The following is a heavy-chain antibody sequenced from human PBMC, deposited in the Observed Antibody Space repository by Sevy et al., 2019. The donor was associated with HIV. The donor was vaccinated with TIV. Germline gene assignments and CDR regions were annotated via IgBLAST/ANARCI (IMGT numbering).Heavy chain of an antibody. CDR1: GGSISSSSYY. CDR2: IYYGGST. J-gene: IGHJ6*02. V-gene: IGHV4-39*01. Sequence: SETLSITCTVSGGSISSSSYYWGWIRQPPGKGLEWIGSIYYGGSTYYNPSLKSRVTISVDTSKNQFSLKLSSVTAADTAVYYCARLIGVFGVVTHYYYYYGIDVRGQGTTVTVSS. CDR3: ARLIGVFGVVTHYYYYYGIDV. D-gene: IGHD3-3*01.